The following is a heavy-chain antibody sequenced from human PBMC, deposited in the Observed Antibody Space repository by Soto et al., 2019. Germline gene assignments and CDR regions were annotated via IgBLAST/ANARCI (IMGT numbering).Heavy chain of an antibody. CDR1: GGTFSSYA. Sequence: ASVKVSCKASGGTFSSYAISWVRQAPGQGLEWMGGIIPIFGTANYAQKFQGRVTITADESTSTAYMELSSLRSEDTAVYYCARDLEGGITGGMDVWGQGTTVTVSS. D-gene: IGHD3-3*01. J-gene: IGHJ6*02. CDR2: IIPIFGTA. CDR3: ARDLEGGITGGMDV. V-gene: IGHV1-69*13.